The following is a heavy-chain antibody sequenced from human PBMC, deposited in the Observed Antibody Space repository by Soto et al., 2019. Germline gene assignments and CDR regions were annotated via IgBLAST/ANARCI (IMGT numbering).Heavy chain of an antibody. CDR1: GGSFSGYY. J-gene: IGHJ5*02. CDR2: INHSGST. V-gene: IGHV4-34*01. CDR3: ARGLGITGTTGWFDP. Sequence: QVQLQQWGAGLLKPSETLSLTCAVYGGSFSGYYWSWIRQPPGKGLEWIGEINHSGSTNYNPSLKSRVTISVDTSKNQFSLKLSSVTAADTAVYYCARGLGITGTTGWFDPWGQGTLVTVSS. D-gene: IGHD1-7*01.